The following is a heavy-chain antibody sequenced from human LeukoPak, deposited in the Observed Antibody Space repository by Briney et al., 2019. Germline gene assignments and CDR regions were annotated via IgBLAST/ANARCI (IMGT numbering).Heavy chain of an antibody. CDR3: ARRGSSSWYYYFDY. CDR2: INPNSGGT. D-gene: IGHD6-13*01. V-gene: IGHV1-2*04. CDR1: GGTFSSYA. Sequence: ASVKVSCKASGGTFSSYAISWVRQAPGQGLEWMGWINPNSGGTNYAQKFQGWVTMTRDTSISTAYMELSRLRSDDTAVYYCARRGSSSWYYYFDYWGQGTLVTVSS. J-gene: IGHJ4*02.